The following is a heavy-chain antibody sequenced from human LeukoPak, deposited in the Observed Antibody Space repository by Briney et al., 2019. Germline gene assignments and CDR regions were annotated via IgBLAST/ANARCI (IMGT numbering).Heavy chain of an antibody. V-gene: IGHV1-69*04. CDR2: IIPILGIA. D-gene: IGHD4-17*01. J-gene: IGHJ3*02. Sequence: SVKVSCKASGGTFSSYAISWVRQAPGQGLEWMGRIIPILGIANYAQKFQGRVTITADKSTSTAYMELSSLRSEDTAVYYCAREAEEVGDALYAFDIWGQGTMVTASS. CDR1: GGTFSSYA. CDR3: AREAEEVGDALYAFDI.